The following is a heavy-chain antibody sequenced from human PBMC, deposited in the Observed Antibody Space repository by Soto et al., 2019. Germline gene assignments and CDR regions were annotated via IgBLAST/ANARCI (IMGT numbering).Heavy chain of an antibody. CDR1: GFSLSTSGMC. D-gene: IGHD3-9*01. V-gene: IGHV2-70*11. CDR2: IDWDDDK. Sequence: GPTLVNPTQTLTLTCTFSGFSLSTSGMCVSWIRQPPGKALEWLARIDWDDDKYYSTSLKTRLTISKDTSKNQVVLTMTNMDPVDTATYYCARMGQYYDILTGYWSGYYFDYWGQGNLVTVS. J-gene: IGHJ4*02. CDR3: ARMGQYYDILTGYWSGYYFDY.